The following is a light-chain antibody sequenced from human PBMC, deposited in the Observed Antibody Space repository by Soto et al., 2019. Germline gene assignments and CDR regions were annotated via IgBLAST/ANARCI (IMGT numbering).Light chain of an antibody. CDR2: GAS. CDR3: PQYGSSPQA. V-gene: IGKV3-20*01. Sequence: EIVLTQSPGTLSLSPGERATLSCRASQSVSSSYLAWYQQKPGQAPRLLIYGASSSATGIPDRFSGSGSGTDFTLTISRLEPEDFAVYYCPQYGSSPQAFGGGTKVEIK. CDR1: QSVSSSY. J-gene: IGKJ4*01.